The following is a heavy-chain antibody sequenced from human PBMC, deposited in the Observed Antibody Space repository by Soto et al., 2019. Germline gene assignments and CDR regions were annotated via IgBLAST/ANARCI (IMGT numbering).Heavy chain of an antibody. CDR2: ISGSGGST. CDR1: GFTFSSYA. J-gene: IGHJ4*02. CDR3: AKGFPSFDYERNYFDY. V-gene: IGHV3-23*01. D-gene: IGHD3-16*01. Sequence: EVQLLESGGGLVQPGGSLRLSCAASGFTFSSYAMSWVRQAPGKGLEWVSAISGSGGSTYYADSVKGRFTISRDNSKNTLYLQMNSLRAEDTAVYYCAKGFPSFDYERNYFDYWGQGTLVTVSS.